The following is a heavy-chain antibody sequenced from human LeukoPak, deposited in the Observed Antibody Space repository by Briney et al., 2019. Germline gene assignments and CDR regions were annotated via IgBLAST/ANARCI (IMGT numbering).Heavy chain of an antibody. V-gene: IGHV3-73*01. J-gene: IGHJ4*02. D-gene: IGHD2-15*01. CDR1: GFTFSGSG. Sequence: GGSLRLSCAASGFTFSGSGMHWVRQASGKGLEGVGRIRSKANSYATAYAASVKGRFTISRDDSKNTMYLQMNSLKTEDTAVYYCTTDSSGYWGQGILVTVSS. CDR2: IRSKANSYAT. CDR3: TTDSSGY.